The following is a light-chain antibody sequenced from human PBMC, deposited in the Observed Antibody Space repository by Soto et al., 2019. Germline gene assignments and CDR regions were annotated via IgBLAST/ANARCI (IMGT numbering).Light chain of an antibody. Sequence: EIVMTQSPATLSVSPGERATLSCRASQSVSSNLAWYQQKPGQAPRLLIYGASTRATGIPARFSGSGSGTEFTLTISSLQSEDFAVYYCQQYNNWPLFGPGTKVDL. CDR3: QQYNNWPL. CDR1: QSVSSN. J-gene: IGKJ3*01. CDR2: GAS. V-gene: IGKV3-15*01.